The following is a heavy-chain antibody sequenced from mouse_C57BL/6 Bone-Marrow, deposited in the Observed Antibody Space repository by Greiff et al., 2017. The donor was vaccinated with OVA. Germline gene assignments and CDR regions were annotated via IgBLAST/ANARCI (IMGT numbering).Heavy chain of an antibody. D-gene: IGHD1-3*01. Sequence: EVHLVESGPELVKPGASVKMSCKASGYTFTDYNMHWVKQSHGKSLEWIGYINPNNGGTSYNQKFKGKATLTVNKSSSTAYMELRSLTSEDSAVYYCASGYGSSPWFAYWGQGTLVTVSA. J-gene: IGHJ3*01. CDR2: INPNNGGT. V-gene: IGHV1-22*01. CDR3: ASGYGSSPWFAY. CDR1: GYTFTDYN.